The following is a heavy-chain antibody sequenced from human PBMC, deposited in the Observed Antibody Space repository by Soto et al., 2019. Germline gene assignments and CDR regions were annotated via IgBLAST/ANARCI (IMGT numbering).Heavy chain of an antibody. CDR1: GGSISSGGYS. J-gene: IGHJ4*02. V-gene: IGHV4-30-2*01. CDR3: ARAPSFNLRTHYFDY. Sequence: SETLSLTCAVSGGSISSGGYSWSWIRQPPGKGLEWIGYIYHSGSTYYNPSLKSRVTISVDRSKNQFSLKLSSVTAADTAVYYCARAPSFNLRTHYFDYWGQRTLVIVSS. CDR2: IYHSGST. D-gene: IGHD3-3*02.